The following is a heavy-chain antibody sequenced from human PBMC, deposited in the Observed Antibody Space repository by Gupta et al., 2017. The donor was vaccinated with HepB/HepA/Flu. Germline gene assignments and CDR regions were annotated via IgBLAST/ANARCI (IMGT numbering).Heavy chain of an antibody. Sequence: QVQLQQWGAGLLKPSETLSLTCAVYGGSFSGYYWSWIRQPPGKGLEWIGEINPSGSTNYNPSLKSRVTISVDTSKNQFSLKLSSVTAADTAVYYCAREGCSSTSCYGTFDYWGHVTLVTVSS. CDR3: AREGCSSTSCYGTFDY. V-gene: IGHV4-34*01. D-gene: IGHD2-2*01. J-gene: IGHJ4*01. CDR2: INPSGST. CDR1: GGSFSGYY.